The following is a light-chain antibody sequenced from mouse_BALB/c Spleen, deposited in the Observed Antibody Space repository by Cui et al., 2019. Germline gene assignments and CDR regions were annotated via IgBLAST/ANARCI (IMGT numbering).Light chain of an antibody. CDR1: ENIYYS. CDR2: NAH. Sequence: DIQMTQSPASLAASMGETVTITCRASENIYYSLQWYQQKQGKSPQLLIYNAHSLEDGVPSRFSGSGSGTQYSMKINSMQPEDTATYFCKQAYDVPYTFGGGTKLEIK. J-gene: IGKJ2*01. V-gene: IGKV12-38*01. CDR3: KQAYDVPYT.